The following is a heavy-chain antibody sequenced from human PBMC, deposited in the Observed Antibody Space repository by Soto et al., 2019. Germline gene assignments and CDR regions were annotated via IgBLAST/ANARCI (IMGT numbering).Heavy chain of an antibody. Sequence: QVQLVESGGGVVQPGRSLRLSCAPSGFTFSAYGRHWVRQAPGKGLEWVAVITNDAKIRYEGDSVKGRFTISRDNSKNMFYLQMDSLRVEDTALYYCVRDDIGDPNCFDICGQGKMVTVSS. V-gene: IGHV3-33*01. D-gene: IGHD2-15*01. CDR1: GFTFSAYG. J-gene: IGHJ3*02. CDR2: ITNDAKIR. CDR3: VRDDIGDPNCFDI.